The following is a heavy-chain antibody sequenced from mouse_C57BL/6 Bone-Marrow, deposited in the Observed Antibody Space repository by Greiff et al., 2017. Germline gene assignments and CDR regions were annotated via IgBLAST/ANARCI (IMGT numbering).Heavy chain of an antibody. CDR3: ARHWDY. J-gene: IGHJ2*01. Sequence: EVKVEESGGGLVQPGGSLKLSCAASGFTFSDYYMYWVRQTPVKRLEWVAYISNGGGSTYYPDTVKGRFTISRDNAKNTLYLQMSRLKSADTAMYYCARHWDYWGQGTTLTVSS. V-gene: IGHV5-12*01. CDR2: ISNGGGST. CDR1: GFTFSDYY.